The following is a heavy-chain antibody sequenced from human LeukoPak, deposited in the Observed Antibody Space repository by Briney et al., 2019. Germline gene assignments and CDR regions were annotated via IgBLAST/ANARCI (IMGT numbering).Heavy chain of an antibody. Sequence: PGGSLRLSCAASGFXFSSYSMNWVRLAPGKGLEWVSYISRSSSILYYADSVKGRFTISRDNAKNSLYLQMNSLRDEDTAVYYCARGRSANSGWSDYFDYWGHGTLVTVSS. CDR2: ISRSSSIL. CDR1: GFXFSSYS. D-gene: IGHD6-19*01. CDR3: ARGRSANSGWSDYFDY. J-gene: IGHJ4*01. V-gene: IGHV3-48*02.